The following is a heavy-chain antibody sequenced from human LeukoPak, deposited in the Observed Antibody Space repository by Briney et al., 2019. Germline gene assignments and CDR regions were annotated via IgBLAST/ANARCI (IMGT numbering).Heavy chain of an antibody. Sequence: PGGSLRLSCAASGFTFSSYGMHWVRQAPGKGLEWVAVIWYDGSNKYYADSVKGRFTISRDNSKNTLYLQMNSLGAEDTAVYYCAREVQYYDSSGYQGVDYWGQGTLATVSS. V-gene: IGHV3-33*01. CDR1: GFTFSSYG. J-gene: IGHJ4*02. CDR2: IWYDGSNK. D-gene: IGHD3-22*01. CDR3: AREVQYYDSSGYQGVDY.